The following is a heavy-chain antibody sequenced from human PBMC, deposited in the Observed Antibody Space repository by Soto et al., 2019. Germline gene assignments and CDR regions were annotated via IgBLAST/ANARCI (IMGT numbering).Heavy chain of an antibody. CDR1: GGSFSGYY. V-gene: IGHV4-34*01. CDR3: ARTSRFDC. J-gene: IGHJ4*02. CDR2: INDSGST. D-gene: IGHD6-6*01. Sequence: PSETLSLTCAVYGGSFSGYYWSWIRQPPGKGLEWIGEINDSGSTNYNPSLKSRVTMSVDTSKNQFSLKLSSVTAADTAVYYCARTSRFDCWGQGTLVTVSS.